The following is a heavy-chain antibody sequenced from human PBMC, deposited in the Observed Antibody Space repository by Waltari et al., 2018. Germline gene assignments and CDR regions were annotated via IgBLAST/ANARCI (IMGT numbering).Heavy chain of an antibody. CDR1: GFSFSGPA. CDR2: IRSKANNYAT. Sequence: EVQLVESGGALVQPGGSLKLSCVGSGFSFSGPAIHWVRQAPGSGLEGVGHIRSKANNYATEFAGPVRGRFTISRDDSKNTVFLQRDRVTVEDTAVYFCSRVASYWYFDLWGRGTLVTVSS. CDR3: SRVASYWYFDL. V-gene: IGHV3-73*01. J-gene: IGHJ2*01.